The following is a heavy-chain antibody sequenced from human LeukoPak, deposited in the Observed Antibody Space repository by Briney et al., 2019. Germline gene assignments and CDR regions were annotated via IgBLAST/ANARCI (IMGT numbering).Heavy chain of an antibody. Sequence: KPSETLSLTCTVSGGSISSYYRSWIRQPPGKGLEWIGYIYYSGSTNYNPSLKSRVTISVDTSKNQFSLKLSSVTAADTAVYYCARTRGYCSGGSCHTVAFDYWGQGTLVTVSS. D-gene: IGHD2-15*01. V-gene: IGHV4-59*01. J-gene: IGHJ4*02. CDR2: IYYSGST. CDR1: GGSISSYY. CDR3: ARTRGYCSGGSCHTVAFDY.